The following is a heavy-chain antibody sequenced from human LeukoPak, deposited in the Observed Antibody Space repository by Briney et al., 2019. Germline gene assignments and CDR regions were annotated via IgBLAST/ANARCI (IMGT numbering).Heavy chain of an antibody. J-gene: IGHJ4*02. Sequence: PSETLSLTCTVSGGSISSYYWSWIRQPPGKGLEWIGYIYYSGSTNYNPSLKSRVTISVDTSKNQFSLKLSSVTAADTAVYYCARGVKGTIFGVVEYYLDYWGQGTLVTVSS. D-gene: IGHD3-3*01. CDR2: IYYSGST. CDR1: GGSISSYY. V-gene: IGHV4-59*01. CDR3: ARGVKGTIFGVVEYYLDY.